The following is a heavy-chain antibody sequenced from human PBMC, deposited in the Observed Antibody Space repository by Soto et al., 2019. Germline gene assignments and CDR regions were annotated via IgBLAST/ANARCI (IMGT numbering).Heavy chain of an antibody. D-gene: IGHD1-26*01. CDR3: AKELVDANAFDI. J-gene: IGHJ3*02. CDR1: GFTFDDYA. Sequence: GGSLRLSCAASGFTFDDYAMHWVRQAPGKGLEWVSGISWNSGSIGYADSVKGRFTISRDNAKNSLYLQMNSLRAEDTALYYCAKELVDANAFDIWGQGTMVT. CDR2: ISWNSGSI. V-gene: IGHV3-9*01.